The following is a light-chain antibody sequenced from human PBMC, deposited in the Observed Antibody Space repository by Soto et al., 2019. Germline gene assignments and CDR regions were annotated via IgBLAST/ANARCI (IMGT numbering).Light chain of an antibody. J-gene: IGKJ2*01. CDR2: GAS. CDR3: QQSYSSPRT. V-gene: IGKV1-39*01. Sequence: DIQMTQSPSSLSASVGDRVTITYRASQSISTYLNWYQQKPGKAPRLLISGASSLQSGAPSRFSGSGSGTDFTLTISSLQAEDFATYYCQQSYSSPRTFGQGTKLEIK. CDR1: QSISTY.